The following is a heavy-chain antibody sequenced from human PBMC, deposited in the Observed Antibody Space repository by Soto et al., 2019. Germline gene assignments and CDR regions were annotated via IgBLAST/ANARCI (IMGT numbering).Heavy chain of an antibody. D-gene: IGHD6-13*01. Sequence: GGSLRLSCAASGFTFSSYGMHWVRQAPGKGLEWVANIKQDGSEKYYVDSVKGRFTISRDNAKNSLYLQMNSLRAEDTAVYYCARVVRSLDYWGQGTLVTVSS. V-gene: IGHV3-7*05. J-gene: IGHJ4*02. CDR3: ARVVRSLDY. CDR2: IKQDGSEK. CDR1: GFTFSSYG.